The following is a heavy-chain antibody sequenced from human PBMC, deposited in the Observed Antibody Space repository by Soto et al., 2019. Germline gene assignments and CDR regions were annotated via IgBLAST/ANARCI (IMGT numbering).Heavy chain of an antibody. CDR3: AAEAVAGSEGRWNKYNWFDP. CDR1: GFTFTSSA. CDR2: IVVGSGNT. J-gene: IGHJ5*02. V-gene: IGHV1-58*01. Sequence: ASVQVSCKASGFTFTSSAVQWVRQARGQRLEWIGWIVVGSGNTNYAQKFQERVTITRDMSTSTAYMELSSLRSEDTAVYYCAAEAVAGSEGRWNKYNWFDPWGQGTLVTVSS. D-gene: IGHD6-19*01.